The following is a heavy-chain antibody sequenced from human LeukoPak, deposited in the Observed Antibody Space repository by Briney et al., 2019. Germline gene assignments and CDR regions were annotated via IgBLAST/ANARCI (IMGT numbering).Heavy chain of an antibody. J-gene: IGHJ5*02. Sequence: ASVKVSCKVSGDTRTELSIHWIRQAPGKGLEWMGGFDSEDEEIIYPQKFPGRHTMTEDTSTDTAYMELRSLRSEDTAVYYCARAATVVRDWFDPWGQGTLVTVS. CDR3: ARAATVVRDWFDP. CDR1: GDTRTELS. CDR2: FDSEDEEI. D-gene: IGHD2-2*01. V-gene: IGHV1-24*01.